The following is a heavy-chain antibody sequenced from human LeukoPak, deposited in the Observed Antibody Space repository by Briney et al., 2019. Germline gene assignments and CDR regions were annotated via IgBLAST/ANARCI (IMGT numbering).Heavy chain of an antibody. Sequence: SVKVSCKASGGTFSSYAISWVRQAPGQGLEWMGGVIPIFGTANYAQKFQGRVTITADESTSTAYMELSSLRSEDTAVYYCARSSEYSSQTPFGAFDIWGQGTMVTVSS. J-gene: IGHJ3*02. D-gene: IGHD6-6*01. CDR3: ARSSEYSSQTPFGAFDI. V-gene: IGHV1-69*13. CDR2: VIPIFGTA. CDR1: GGTFSSYA.